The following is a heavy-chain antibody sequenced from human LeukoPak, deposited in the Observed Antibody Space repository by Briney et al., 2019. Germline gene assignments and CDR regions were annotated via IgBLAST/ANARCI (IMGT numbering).Heavy chain of an antibody. CDR1: GFTFSSYA. V-gene: IGHV3-23*01. CDR2: ISGSGGST. Sequence: GGSLRLSCAASGFTFSSYAMSWVRQAPGKGLEWVSAISGSGGSTYYADSVQGRFAISRDNSKNTLYLQMNSLRAEDTAVYYCAKGSSNWRDYYYFDYWGQGTLVTVSS. J-gene: IGHJ4*02. CDR3: AKGSSNWRDYYYFDY. D-gene: IGHD6-13*01.